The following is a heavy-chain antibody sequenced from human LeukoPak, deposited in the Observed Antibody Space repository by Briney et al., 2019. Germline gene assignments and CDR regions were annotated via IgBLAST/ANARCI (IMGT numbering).Heavy chain of an antibody. Sequence: SGPTLVKPAQTLTLTCTFSGFSLSTSGVGVGWIRQPPGKALEWLALIYWDDDKRYSPSLNSRLTITKDTSKNQVVLTITNMDPVDTATYYCAHLGAFSPFDYWGQGILVTVSS. D-gene: IGHD3-3*02. J-gene: IGHJ4*02. CDR1: GFSLSTSGVG. V-gene: IGHV2-5*02. CDR3: AHLGAFSPFDY. CDR2: IYWDDDK.